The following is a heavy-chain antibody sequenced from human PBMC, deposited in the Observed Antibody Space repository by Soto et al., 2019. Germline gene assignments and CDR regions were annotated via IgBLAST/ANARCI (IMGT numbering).Heavy chain of an antibody. CDR2: INYRGST. D-gene: IGHD2-15*01. CDR3: ARDAPGVAPY. J-gene: IGHJ4*02. Sequence: QVQLQESGPGLVRPSQTLSLTCTVSGGSINSSDSYWNWIRQHPEKGLEWIGYINYRGSTFYNPSLVSRIIISVDTSKNKSSLKLSSVTAADTAVYYCARDAPGVAPYWGQGTLVTVAS. CDR1: GGSINSSDSY. V-gene: IGHV4-31*03.